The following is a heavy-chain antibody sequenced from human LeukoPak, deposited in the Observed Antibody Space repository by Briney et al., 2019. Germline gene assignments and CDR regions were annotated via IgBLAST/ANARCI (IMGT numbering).Heavy chain of an antibody. V-gene: IGHV3-7*01. CDR3: ARSNPNRNALDL. D-gene: IGHD1-14*01. Sequence: GGSLRLSCAASGFTLNSYLMSWGRRSPGRGLEWVANIKKDGSEESYLDSVKGRFTVSRDNAKNSLFLQMNSLRGEDTAVYYCARSNPNRNALDLWGQGTMVTISS. CDR1: GFTLNSYL. CDR2: IKKDGSEE. J-gene: IGHJ3*01.